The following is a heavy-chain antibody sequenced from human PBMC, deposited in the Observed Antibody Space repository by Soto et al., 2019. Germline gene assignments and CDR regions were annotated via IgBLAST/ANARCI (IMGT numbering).Heavy chain of an antibody. CDR1: GGTFSSHA. CDR2: SVPLFGTA. D-gene: IGHD3-22*01. CDR3: ASLPYFSVSGGDHAYFDY. J-gene: IGHJ4*02. Sequence: ASVKVSCKASGGTFSSHAINWVRQAPGQGLEWMGGSVPLFGTANYAQKFQGRVTINADESTSTAFMELNSLRSEDTAVYYCASLPYFSVSGGDHAYFDYWGQGTLVTVSS. V-gene: IGHV1-69*13.